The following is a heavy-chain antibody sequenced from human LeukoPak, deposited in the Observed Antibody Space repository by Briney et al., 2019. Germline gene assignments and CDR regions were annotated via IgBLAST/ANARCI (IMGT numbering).Heavy chain of an antibody. CDR2: ISGSGGST. CDR3: AKDPDSYYYGSGSYRFDY. Sequence: PGGSLRLSCAASGFTFSNYAMSWVRQAPGKGLEWVSAISGSGGSTYYADSVKGRFTISRDNSKNTLYLQMNSLRAEDTAVYHCAKDPDSYYYGSGSYRFDYWGQGTLVTVSS. J-gene: IGHJ4*02. CDR1: GFTFSNYA. V-gene: IGHV3-23*01. D-gene: IGHD3-10*01.